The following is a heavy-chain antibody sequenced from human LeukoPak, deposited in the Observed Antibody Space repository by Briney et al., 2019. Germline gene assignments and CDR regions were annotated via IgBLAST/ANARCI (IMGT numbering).Heavy chain of an antibody. CDR1: GFXFSSYA. Sequence: GGSLRLSCGASGFXFSSYAISWVRQAPGKGLQWVSAISGSGGSTYYADSVKGRFTISRDNSKNTLYLQMNSLRTEDTAVYYCAKDFVPRGGSYFPGFDYWGQGTLVIVSS. CDR2: ISGSGGST. J-gene: IGHJ4*02. V-gene: IGHV3-23*01. D-gene: IGHD1-26*01. CDR3: AKDFVPRGGSYFPGFDY.